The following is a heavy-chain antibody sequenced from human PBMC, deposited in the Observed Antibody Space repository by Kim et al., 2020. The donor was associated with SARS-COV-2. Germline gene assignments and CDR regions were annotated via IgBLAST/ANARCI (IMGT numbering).Heavy chain of an antibody. J-gene: IGHJ4*02. CDR2: ISSSSGTI. D-gene: IGHD6-19*01. Sequence: GGSLRLSCAVSGFTISSYSMNWVRQAPGKGLEWVSYISSSSGTIYYADSVKGRFIISRDNAKNSLYLQLSCLRGEDTAVYYCARERTGYNSGPSDYWGQG. CDR3: ARERTGYNSGPSDY. CDR1: GFTISSYS. V-gene: IGHV3-48*01.